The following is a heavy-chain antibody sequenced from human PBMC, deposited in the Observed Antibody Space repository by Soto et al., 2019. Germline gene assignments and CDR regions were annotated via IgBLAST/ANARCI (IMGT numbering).Heavy chain of an antibody. CDR1: GFSFATHW. V-gene: IGHV5-51*01. J-gene: IGHJ4*02. CDR3: ARRIRETAAPFDY. D-gene: IGHD6-13*01. CDR2: MLPGNSDV. Sequence: GESLKVSCKGFGFSFATHWIAWVRQMPGEGLEWMGIMLPGNSDVRYSPSFQGQVTISADKSIDTAYLQWSSLKASDNAIYYCARRIRETAAPFDYWGQGTVVTVSS.